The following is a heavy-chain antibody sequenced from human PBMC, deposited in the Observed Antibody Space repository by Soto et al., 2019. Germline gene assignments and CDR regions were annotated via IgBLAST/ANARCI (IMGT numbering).Heavy chain of an antibody. CDR2: IYYSGST. CDR1: GGSTSSYY. J-gene: IGHJ4*02. CDR3: ARRWGRTFDY. Sequence: SETLSLTCTVSGGSTSSYYWSWIRQPPGKGLEWIGYIYYSGSTNYNPSLKSRVTISVDTSKNQFSLKLSSVTAADTAVYYCARRWGRTFDYWGQGTLVTVSS. D-gene: IGHD7-27*01. V-gene: IGHV4-59*08.